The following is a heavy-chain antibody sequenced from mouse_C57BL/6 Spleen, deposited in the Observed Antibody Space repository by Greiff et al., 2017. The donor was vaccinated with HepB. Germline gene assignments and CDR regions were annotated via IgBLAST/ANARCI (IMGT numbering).Heavy chain of an antibody. CDR2: IYPGSGST. D-gene: IGHD2-10*02. J-gene: IGHJ4*01. Sequence: QVQLQQPGAELVKPGASVKMSCKASGYTFPSYWITWVKQRPGQGLEWIGDIYPGSGSTNYNEKFKNMATLTVDTSSSTAYMQLSSLTSEDSAVYYCARGGYDYYAMDYWGQGTSVTVSS. CDR1: GYTFPSYW. V-gene: IGHV1-55*01. CDR3: ARGGYDYYAMDY.